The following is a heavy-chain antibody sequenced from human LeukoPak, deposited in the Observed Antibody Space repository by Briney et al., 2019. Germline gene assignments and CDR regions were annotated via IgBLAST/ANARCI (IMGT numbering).Heavy chain of an antibody. D-gene: IGHD3-16*01. CDR1: GGSISSSSYY. CDR2: IYYSGST. Sequence: SETLSLTCTVSGGSISSSSYYWGWIRQPPGKGLEWIGSIYYSGSTYYNPSLKSRVTISVDTSKNQFSLKLSSVTAADTAVYYCARGLPDYYYYYMDVWGKGTTVTISS. V-gene: IGHV4-39*07. CDR3: ARGLPDYYYYYMDV. J-gene: IGHJ6*03.